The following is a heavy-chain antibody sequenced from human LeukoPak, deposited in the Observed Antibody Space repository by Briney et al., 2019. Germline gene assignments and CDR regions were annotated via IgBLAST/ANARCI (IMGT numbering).Heavy chain of an antibody. D-gene: IGHD3-3*01. CDR1: GFTFSSYG. V-gene: IGHV3-64*01. J-gene: IGHJ4*02. CDR3: ASPQTDFWSGYELDY. CDR2: ISSNGGST. Sequence: TGGSLRLSCAASGFTFSSYGMHWVRQAPGKGLEYVSAISSNGGSTYYANSVKGRFTISRDNSKNTLYLQMGSLRAEDMAVYYCASPQTDFWSGYELDYWGQGTLVTVSS.